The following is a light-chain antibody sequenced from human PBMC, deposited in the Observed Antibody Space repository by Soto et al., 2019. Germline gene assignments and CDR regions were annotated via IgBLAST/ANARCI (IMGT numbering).Light chain of an antibody. CDR1: QSLNTN. V-gene: IGKV3-15*01. CDR2: GAS. J-gene: IGKJ1*01. CDR3: HEYNTWPWT. Sequence: DTVMTLSPATLSVSTREGATLSCRASQSLNTNLAWYQQKLGQAPRVLIYGASTRATGIPARFSGSGSGTEFTLTISGLQSEDSGVYFCHEYNTWPWTFGQGTKVDI.